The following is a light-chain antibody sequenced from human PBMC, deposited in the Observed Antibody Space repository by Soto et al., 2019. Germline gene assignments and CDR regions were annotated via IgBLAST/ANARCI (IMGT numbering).Light chain of an antibody. Sequence: QSALTQPASVSGSPGQSITISCTGTSSDVGGYNYVSWYQQYPGRAPKLMIYDVSNRPSGVSDRFSGSKSGSTASLTISGLQAEDESDYYCSSYTSSNTLLFGGGTKLTVL. CDR2: DVS. J-gene: IGLJ2*01. V-gene: IGLV2-14*01. CDR3: SSYTSSNTLL. CDR1: SSDVGGYNY.